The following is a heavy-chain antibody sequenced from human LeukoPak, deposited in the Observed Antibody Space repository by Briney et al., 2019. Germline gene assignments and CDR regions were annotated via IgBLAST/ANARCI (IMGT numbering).Heavy chain of an antibody. CDR3: ARDGFYCSSTSTCYYYYMDV. CDR1: GFTFSSYA. Sequence: GGSLRLSCAASGFTFSSYAMHWVRQAPGKGLEWVAVISYDGSNKYCADSVKGRFTISRDNSKNTLYLQMNSLRAEDTAVYYCARDGFYCSSTSTCYYYYMDVWGKGTTVTVSS. V-gene: IGHV3-30*01. CDR2: ISYDGSNK. J-gene: IGHJ6*03. D-gene: IGHD2-2*01.